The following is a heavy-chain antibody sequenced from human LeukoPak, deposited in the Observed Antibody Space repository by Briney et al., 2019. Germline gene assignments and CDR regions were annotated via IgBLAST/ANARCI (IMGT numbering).Heavy chain of an antibody. J-gene: IGHJ4*02. CDR3: ARGYSSGWYGLRVFDY. CDR2: INHSGST. D-gene: IGHD6-19*01. CDR1: DGSFSGYY. V-gene: IGHV4-34*01. Sequence: SETLSLTCAVYDGSFSGYYWSWIRQPPGKGLEWIGEINHSGSTNYNPSLKSRVTISVDTSKNQFSLKLSSVTAADTAVYYCARGYSSGWYGLRVFDYWGQGTLVTVSS.